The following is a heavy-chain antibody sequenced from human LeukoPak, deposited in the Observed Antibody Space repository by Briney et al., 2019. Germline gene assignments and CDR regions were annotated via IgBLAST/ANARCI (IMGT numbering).Heavy chain of an antibody. CDR3: ARDGYSGYQGGPGFDY. CDR1: GGTFSSYA. V-gene: IGHV1-69*01. J-gene: IGHJ4*02. Sequence: SVKVSCKASGGTFSSYAISWVRQAPGQGLEWMGASIPIFGTANYAQKFQGRVTITADESTSTAYMELSSLRSEDTAVYYCARDGYSGYQGGPGFDYWGQGTLVTVSS. CDR2: SIPIFGTA. D-gene: IGHD5-12*01.